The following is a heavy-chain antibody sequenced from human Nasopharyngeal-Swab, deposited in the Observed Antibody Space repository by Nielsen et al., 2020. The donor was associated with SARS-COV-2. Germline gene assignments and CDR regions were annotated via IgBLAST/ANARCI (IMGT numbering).Heavy chain of an antibody. V-gene: IGHV3-64*01. CDR3: ARTRRATVTTGAFEI. D-gene: IGHD4-11*01. J-gene: IGHJ3*02. CDR2: ISSNGGST. CDR1: GFTFSSYA. Sequence: GESLKISCAASGFTFSSYAMHWLCRDPGKGLEYVSAISSNGGSTYYANSVKGRFTISRDNSKNTLYLQMGSLRAEDMAVYYCARTRRATVTTGAFEIWGQGTMVTVSS.